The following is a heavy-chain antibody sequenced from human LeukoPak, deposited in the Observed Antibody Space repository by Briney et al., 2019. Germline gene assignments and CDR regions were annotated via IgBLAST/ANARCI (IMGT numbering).Heavy chain of an antibody. CDR2: INPSGGST. D-gene: IGHD2-2*01. CDR1: GYTFTSYY. V-gene: IGHV1-46*01. CDR3: ARAESADDYYYGMDV. Sequence: ASVKVSCKASGYTFTSYYMHWVRQAPGQGLEWMGIINPSGGSTSYAQKFQGRVTMTRDTSTSTVYMELSSLRSEDTAVYYCARAESADDYYYGMDVWGQGTTVTVSS. J-gene: IGHJ6*02.